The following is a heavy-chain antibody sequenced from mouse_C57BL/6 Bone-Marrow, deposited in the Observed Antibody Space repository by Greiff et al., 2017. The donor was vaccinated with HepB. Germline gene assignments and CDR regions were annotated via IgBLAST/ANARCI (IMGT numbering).Heavy chain of an antibody. Sequence: DVMLVESGGGLVKPGGSLKLSCAASGFTFSSYTMSWVRQTPEKRLEWVATISGGGGNTYYPDSVKGRFPISRDNAKNTLYLQMSSLRSEDTALYYCAMLRRTPLYAMDYWGQGTSVTVSS. CDR2: ISGGGGNT. CDR1: GFTFSSYT. CDR3: AMLRRTPLYAMDY. J-gene: IGHJ4*01. D-gene: IGHD2-12*01. V-gene: IGHV5-9*01.